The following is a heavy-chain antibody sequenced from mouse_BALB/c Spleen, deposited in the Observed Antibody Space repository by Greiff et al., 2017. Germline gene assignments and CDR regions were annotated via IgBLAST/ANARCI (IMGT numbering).Heavy chain of an antibody. CDR1: GFSFTSGYY. V-gene: IGHV3-6*02. Sequence: DVKLQESGPGLVKPSQSLSLTCSVTGFSFTSGYYWNWLRPFTGNKLGWMGYISYDGSNNYTHPLKNRVTITRDTSKNQFFLKLNSVTTEDTATDYCARDGYGSGGFAYWGQGTLVTVSA. D-gene: IGHD1-1*01. J-gene: IGHJ3*01. CDR3: ARDGYGSGGFAY. CDR2: ISYDGSN.